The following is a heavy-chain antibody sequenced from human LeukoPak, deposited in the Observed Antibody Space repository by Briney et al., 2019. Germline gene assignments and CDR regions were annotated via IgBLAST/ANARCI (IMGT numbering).Heavy chain of an antibody. D-gene: IGHD6-19*01. Sequence: PSETLSLTCTVSGGSTSSHYWSWIRQPPGKGLEWIGYIYYSGSTNYNPSLKSRVTISVDTSKNQFSLKLSSVTAADTAVYYCARISSGWYLGGYYFDYWGQGTLVTVSS. V-gene: IGHV4-59*11. J-gene: IGHJ4*02. CDR3: ARISSGWYLGGYYFDY. CDR1: GGSTSSHY. CDR2: IYYSGST.